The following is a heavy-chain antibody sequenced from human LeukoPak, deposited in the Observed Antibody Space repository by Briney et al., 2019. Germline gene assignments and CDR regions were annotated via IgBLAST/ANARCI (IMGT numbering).Heavy chain of an antibody. J-gene: IGHJ4*02. Sequence: PGGSLRLSCAASGLTFSSYGMHWVRQAPGKGLEWVAFIRYDGSNKYYADSVKGRFIISRDNSKNTLFQQMNSLRPEDTAVYYCVAVTGRPAGGGVYYWGQGTLVTVSS. CDR1: GLTFSSYG. V-gene: IGHV3-30*02. D-gene: IGHD6-19*01. CDR3: VAVTGRPAGGGVYY. CDR2: IRYDGSNK.